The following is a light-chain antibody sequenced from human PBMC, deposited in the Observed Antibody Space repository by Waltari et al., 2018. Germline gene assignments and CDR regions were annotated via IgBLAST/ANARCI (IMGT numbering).Light chain of an antibody. J-gene: IGKJ1*01. Sequence: EIVLTQSPDILSLSPGERATLSYRASQVISSTYVAWYQQKPGQAPRLLLYGVSSRATGIPDRFSGGGSETDFTLTISSLETEDFAVYFCQRYGSLVAFGQGIKVEIK. V-gene: IGKV3-20*01. CDR1: QVISSTY. CDR2: GVS. CDR3: QRYGSLVA.